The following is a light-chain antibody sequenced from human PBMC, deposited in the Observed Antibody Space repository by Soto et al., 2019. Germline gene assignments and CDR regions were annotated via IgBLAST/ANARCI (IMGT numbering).Light chain of an antibody. V-gene: IGLV2-14*01. CDR2: EVS. Sequence: QSALTQPASVSGSPGQSITLSCTGTSSDVGGYNYVSWYQQHPGKAPKLMIYEVSNRPSGVSDRFSGSRPGNTASLTISGLQAEDESDYCCISYTRSSTWVFGGGTKLTVL. CDR1: SSDVGGYNY. J-gene: IGLJ3*02. CDR3: ISYTRSSTWV.